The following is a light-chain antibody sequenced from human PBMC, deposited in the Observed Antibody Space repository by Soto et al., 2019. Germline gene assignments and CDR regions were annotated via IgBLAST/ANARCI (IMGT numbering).Light chain of an antibody. CDR2: DVN. CDR3: CSYAGSYTWV. J-gene: IGLJ3*02. V-gene: IGLV2-11*01. CDR1: SSDVGGYNY. Sequence: QSALTQPRSVSGSPGQSVTISCTGTSSDVGGYNYVSWYQQYPGKAPKLTIYDVNKWPSGVPDRFSGSKSGTTASLTISGLQAGDEADYYCCSYAGSYTWVFGGGTKLTV.